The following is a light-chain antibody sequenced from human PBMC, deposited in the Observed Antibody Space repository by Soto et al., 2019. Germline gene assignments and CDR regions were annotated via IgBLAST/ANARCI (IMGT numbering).Light chain of an antibody. Sequence: QPVLTQPPSVSGAPGQRVTISCTGTSSNIGAGYDVHWYQHLPGTAPTLLMYANNNRPSGVPDRFSGSKSGTSASLAITGLQAEDEADYYCQSYDSGLGGSVFGGGTKLTVL. J-gene: IGLJ2*01. CDR3: QSYDSGLGGSV. V-gene: IGLV1-40*01. CDR1: SSNIGAGYD. CDR2: ANN.